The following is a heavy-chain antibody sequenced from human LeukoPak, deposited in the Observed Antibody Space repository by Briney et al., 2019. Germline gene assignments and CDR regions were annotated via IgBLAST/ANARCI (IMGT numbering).Heavy chain of an antibody. Sequence: ASVKVSCKASGYTFTSYAMHWVRQAPGQRLEWMGWINAGNGNTKYSQKFQGRVTITRDTSASTAYMELSSLRSEDTAVYYCARARPVEMATKMRYFDYWGQGTLVTVSS. CDR2: INAGNGNT. J-gene: IGHJ4*02. CDR1: GYTFTSYA. V-gene: IGHV1-3*01. D-gene: IGHD5-24*01. CDR3: ARARPVEMATKMRYFDY.